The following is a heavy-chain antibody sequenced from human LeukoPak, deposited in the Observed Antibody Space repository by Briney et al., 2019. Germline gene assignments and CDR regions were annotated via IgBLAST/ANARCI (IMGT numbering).Heavy chain of an antibody. CDR2: IRYDGTNK. V-gene: IGHV3-30*02. Sequence: GGSLRLSCAASGFTFSTYGIHWVRQAPGKGLEWVAFIRYDGTNKWYADSVKGRFTVSRDNSKNMLYLQMNSLRAEDTAVYHCAKDRDYGDYPSAYYYYMDVWGKGTTVTVSS. J-gene: IGHJ6*03. CDR1: GFTFSTYG. D-gene: IGHD4-17*01. CDR3: AKDRDYGDYPSAYYYYMDV.